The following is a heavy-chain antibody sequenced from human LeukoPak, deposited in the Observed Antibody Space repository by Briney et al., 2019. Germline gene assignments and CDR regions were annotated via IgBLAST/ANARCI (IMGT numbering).Heavy chain of an antibody. V-gene: IGHV3-20*04. CDR3: AQDIAWGAFEH. CDR2: INWNGGST. J-gene: IGHJ4*02. D-gene: IGHD7-27*01. Sequence: GGSLRLSCAASGFTSDDYGMSWVRQAPGKGLEWISGINWNGGSTGYADSVKGRFTISRDNARNSLYLQMNSLRAEDTALYYCAQDIAWGAFEHWGQGTLVTVSS. CDR1: GFTSDDYG.